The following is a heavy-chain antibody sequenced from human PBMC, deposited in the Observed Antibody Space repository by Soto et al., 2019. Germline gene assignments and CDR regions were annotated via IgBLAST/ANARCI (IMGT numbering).Heavy chain of an antibody. CDR3: ARPRDPGYGDYPYNWFDP. J-gene: IGHJ5*02. CDR1: GGSISSSSYS. D-gene: IGHD4-17*01. V-gene: IGHV4-39*01. Sequence: QLQLQESGPGLVKPSETLSLTCTVSGGSISSSSYSWGWIRQPPGKGLEWIGSIYYSGSTYYNPSLKSRVTISVDTSKNQFSLKLSSVTAADTAVYYCARPRDPGYGDYPYNWFDPWGQGTLVTVSS. CDR2: IYYSGST.